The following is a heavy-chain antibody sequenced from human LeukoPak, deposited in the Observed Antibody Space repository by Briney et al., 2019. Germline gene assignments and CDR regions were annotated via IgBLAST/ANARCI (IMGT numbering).Heavy chain of an antibody. Sequence: GGSLRLSCAGSGFRISTFWMSWVRQAPGKGLEWVANINTDGSKKSYVDSVRGRFTISRDNAKNSLYLQMDSLRAEDTAVYYCARASINGDELGAFDIWGQGTMVTVSS. D-gene: IGHD4-17*01. J-gene: IGHJ3*02. CDR2: INTDGSKK. CDR1: GFRISTFW. CDR3: ARASINGDELGAFDI. V-gene: IGHV3-7*01.